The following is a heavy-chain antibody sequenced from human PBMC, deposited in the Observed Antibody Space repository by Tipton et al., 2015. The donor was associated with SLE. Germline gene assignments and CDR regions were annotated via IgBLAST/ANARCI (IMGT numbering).Heavy chain of an antibody. CDR2: IYYSGST. V-gene: IGHV4-59*01. CDR1: GGSISSYY. CDR3: ARVGAGGFDY. J-gene: IGHJ4*02. D-gene: IGHD3-16*01. Sequence: LRLSCTVSGGSISSYYWSWIRQPPGRGLEWIGYIYYSGSTNYNPSLKSRVTISVDTSKNQFSLQLSSVTAADTAVYYCARVGAGGFDYWGQGTLVTVSS.